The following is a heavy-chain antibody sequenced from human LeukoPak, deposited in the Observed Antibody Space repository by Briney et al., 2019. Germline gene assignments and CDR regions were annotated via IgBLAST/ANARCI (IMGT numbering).Heavy chain of an antibody. Sequence: SVKVSCKASGYTFTSYYMHWVRQAPGQGLEWMGGIIPIFGTADYAQKFQGRVTITADKSTGTAYMELSSLRSGDTAVYYCARMLAAAASADPYYFDYWGQGTLVTVSS. CDR3: ARMLAAAASADPYYFDY. J-gene: IGHJ4*02. CDR1: GYTFTSYY. D-gene: IGHD6-13*01. V-gene: IGHV1-69*06. CDR2: IIPIFGTA.